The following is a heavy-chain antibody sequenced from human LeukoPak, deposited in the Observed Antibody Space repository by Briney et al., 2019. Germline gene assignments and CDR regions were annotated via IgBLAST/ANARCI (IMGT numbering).Heavy chain of an antibody. Sequence: GGSLRLSCTVSGFTVSSNSMSWVRQAPGKGLEWVSFIYSDNTHYADSVKGRFTISRDNSKNTLYLQMNSLRAEDTAVYYCAKPGYYGSGIDSHYYYYYYMDVWGKGTTVTISS. J-gene: IGHJ6*03. V-gene: IGHV3-53*01. CDR2: IYSDNT. CDR1: GFTVSSNS. D-gene: IGHD3-10*01. CDR3: AKPGYYGSGIDSHYYYYYYMDV.